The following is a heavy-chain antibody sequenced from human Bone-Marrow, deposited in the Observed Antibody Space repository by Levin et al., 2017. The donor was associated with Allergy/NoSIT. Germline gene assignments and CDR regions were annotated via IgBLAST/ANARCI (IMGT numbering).Heavy chain of an antibody. V-gene: IGHV3-23*01. D-gene: IGHD6-13*01. CDR1: GFTFSNYA. CDR3: AKVAFSRSWYGGFDL. J-gene: IGHJ4*02. Sequence: GGSLRLSCAASGFTFSNYAMSWVRQAPGKGLEWVSAIGGGGVDTYYADSEKGRFTISRDNSKNTLYLQMNSLRAEDTAIYYCAKVAFSRSWYGGFDLWGQGTLVTVSS. CDR2: IGGGGVDT.